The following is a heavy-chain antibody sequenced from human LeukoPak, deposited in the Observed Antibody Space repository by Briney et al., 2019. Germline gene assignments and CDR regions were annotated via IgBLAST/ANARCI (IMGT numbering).Heavy chain of an antibody. CDR3: ARVEVVVAANNWFDP. CDR1: GYTFTSYG. J-gene: IGHJ5*02. CDR2: ISAYNGNT. Sequence: ASVKVSCKASGYTFTSYGISWVRQAPGQGLEWMGWISAYNGNTNYAQKLQGRVTMTTDTSTSTAYMELRSLRSDDTAVYYCARVEVVVAANNWFDPWGQGTLVTVSS. V-gene: IGHV1-18*01. D-gene: IGHD2-15*01.